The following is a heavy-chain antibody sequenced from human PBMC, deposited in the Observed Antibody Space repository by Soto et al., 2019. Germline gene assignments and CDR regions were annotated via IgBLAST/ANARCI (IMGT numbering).Heavy chain of an antibody. CDR3: VNGGWLGD. D-gene: IGHD3-10*01. V-gene: IGHV3-74*01. CDR1: GFTFRNNW. CDR2: INNDGSRA. J-gene: IGHJ4*02. Sequence: EVQLVESWGGLVQPGESLRLSCVASGFTFRNNWMHWDRQAPGKGLVWVAHINNDGSRAIYADSVKGRFTISRDNAKNTLFLLMDSLRVEDTAVYYCVNGGWLGDWGQGTLVTVSS.